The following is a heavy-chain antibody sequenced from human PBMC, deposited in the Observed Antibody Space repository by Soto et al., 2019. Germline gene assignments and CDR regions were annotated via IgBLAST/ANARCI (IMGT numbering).Heavy chain of an antibody. CDR3: ASWGSGRSGPFDY. D-gene: IGHD3-16*01. CDR1: GGSFSSYT. CDR2: IIPILGIA. V-gene: IGHV1-69*02. Sequence: VKVSCKASGGSFSSYTISWLRHAPGQGLEWMGRIIPILGIANYAQKFQGRVTITADKSTSTAYMELSSLRSEDTAVYYCASWGSGRSGPFDYWGQGTLVTVSS. J-gene: IGHJ4*02.